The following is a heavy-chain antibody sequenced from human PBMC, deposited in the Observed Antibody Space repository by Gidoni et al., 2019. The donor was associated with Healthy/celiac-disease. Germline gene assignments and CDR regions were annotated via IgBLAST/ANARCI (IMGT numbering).Heavy chain of an antibody. CDR1: GGPISSSNW. D-gene: IGHD6-19*01. CDR2: IYHSGST. J-gene: IGHJ4*02. Sequence: QVQLQESGPGLVKPSGPLSLTCAVSGGPISSSNWWRWVRQPPGKGLEWIGEIYHSGSTNYNPSLKSRVTISVDKSKNQFSLKLSSVTAADTAVYYCARDLTLSSGWYGINDYWGQGTLVTVSS. V-gene: IGHV4-4*02. CDR3: ARDLTLSSGWYGINDY.